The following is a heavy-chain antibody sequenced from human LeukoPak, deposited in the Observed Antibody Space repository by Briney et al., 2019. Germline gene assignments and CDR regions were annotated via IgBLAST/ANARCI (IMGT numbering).Heavy chain of an antibody. CDR3: AKDRRSSGPYNWFDP. CDR2: ISGSGDDT. J-gene: IGHJ5*02. V-gene: IGHV3-23*01. CDR1: GFTFNSYS. D-gene: IGHD3-22*01. Sequence: GGSLRLSCAASGFTFNSYSMHWVRQAPGKGLEWVSAISGSGDDTYYADSVKGLFTISRDNSKNTLYLQMNRLRAEDTAIYYCAKDRRSSGPYNWFDPWGQGTLVTVSS.